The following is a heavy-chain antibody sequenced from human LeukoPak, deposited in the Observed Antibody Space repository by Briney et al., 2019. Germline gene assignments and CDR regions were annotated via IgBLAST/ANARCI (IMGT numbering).Heavy chain of an antibody. V-gene: IGHV3-23*01. CDR2: IGRSGADI. CDR1: GFTFSDYA. Sequence: GGSLRLSCVASGFTFSDYAMAWVRQAPGKGLEWVSVIGRSGADIQYADSVKGRLTISRDNSKNTLYLQMSSLRAEDTAVYYCAKYAPPTTVVTRYFDYWGQGALVTVSS. CDR3: AKYAPPTTVVTRYFDY. D-gene: IGHD4-23*01. J-gene: IGHJ4*02.